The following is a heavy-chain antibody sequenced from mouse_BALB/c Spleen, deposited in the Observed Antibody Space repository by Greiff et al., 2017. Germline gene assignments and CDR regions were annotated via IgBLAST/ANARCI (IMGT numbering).Heavy chain of an antibody. D-gene: IGHD1-1*01. CDR3: ASHYYYGSIYAMDY. Sequence: EVQRVESGGGLVQPGGSLRLSCATSGFTFTDYYMSWVRQPPGKALEWLGFIRNKANGYTTEYSASVKGRFTISRDNSQSILYLQMNTLRAEDSATYYCASHYYYGSIYAMDYWGQGTSVTVSS. CDR1: GFTFTDYY. J-gene: IGHJ4*01. CDR2: IRNKANGYTT. V-gene: IGHV7-3*02.